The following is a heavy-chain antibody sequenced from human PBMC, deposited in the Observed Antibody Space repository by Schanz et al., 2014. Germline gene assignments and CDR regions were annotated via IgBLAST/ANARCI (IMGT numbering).Heavy chain of an antibody. CDR3: AKDSTHIDIVLVPTAIDY. CDR2: MSYDGSIK. J-gene: IGHJ4*02. D-gene: IGHD2-2*01. V-gene: IGHV3-30*02. CDR1: GFTFSSYG. Sequence: PGGSLRLSCAASGFTFSSYGMHWVRQAPGQGLEWVAAMSYDGSIKYYGDSVKGRFTISRDNSKNTLYLHMNTLRSEDTAVYYCAKDSTHIDIVLVPTAIDYWGQGTLVTVSS.